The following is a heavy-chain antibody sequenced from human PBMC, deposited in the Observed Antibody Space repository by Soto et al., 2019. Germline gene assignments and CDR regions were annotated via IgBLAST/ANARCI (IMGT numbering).Heavy chain of an antibody. D-gene: IGHD5-18*01. Sequence: QVYLVQSGAEVRRPGASVKVSCTAFGYILTGYSLHWVRQAPGQGLEWMGWIDPNSGATNSAERVHGRVSMTRDTSISAAYPELSSLRSDDTAVYYCARGYGSSPNMELRFGMDVWGQGTTISVSS. J-gene: IGHJ6*02. CDR1: GYILTGYS. CDR2: IDPNSGAT. CDR3: ARGYGSSPNMELRFGMDV. V-gene: IGHV1-2*02.